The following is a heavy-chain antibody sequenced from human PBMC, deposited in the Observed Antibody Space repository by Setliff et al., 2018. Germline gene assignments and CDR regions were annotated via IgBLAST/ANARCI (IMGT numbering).Heavy chain of an antibody. J-gene: IGHJ4*02. CDR2: ISHGVST. CDR1: GASVTSFDYY. D-gene: IGHD2-2*01. V-gene: IGHV4-30-4*01. CDR3: ARTHCTTTSCFYFHY. Sequence: SETVSLTCTVSGASVTSFDYYWSWIRQPPGKGLEYIGHISHGVSTSYSPSLKSRLSISADTSKNQFSLKLTSVTAADTAVYYCARTHCTTTSCFYFHYWGQGTVVTVSS.